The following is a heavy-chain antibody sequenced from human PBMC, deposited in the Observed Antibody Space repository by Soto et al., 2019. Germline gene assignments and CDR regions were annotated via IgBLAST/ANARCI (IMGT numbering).Heavy chain of an antibody. CDR3: AKLPGPYYYYYYMDV. Sequence: GGSLRLSCAASGFTFSSYAMSWVRQAPGKGLEWISAISGSGGSTYYADSVKGRFTISRDNSKNTLYLQMNSLRAEDTAVYYCAKLPGPYYYYYYMDVWGKGTTVTVSS. D-gene: IGHD2-8*02. J-gene: IGHJ6*03. CDR2: ISGSGGST. V-gene: IGHV3-23*01. CDR1: GFTFSSYA.